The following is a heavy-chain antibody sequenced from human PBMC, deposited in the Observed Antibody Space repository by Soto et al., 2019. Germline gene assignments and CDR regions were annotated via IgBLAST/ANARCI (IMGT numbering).Heavy chain of an antibody. CDR1: GGTFSSSA. Sequence: QVQLVQSGAEMKEPGSSVKVSCKTSGGTFSSSAISWLRQAPGQGLEWMGGIIPLFRTPDYAQKFQGRVTIAADESTRTDYMELSILRYEDTAVYYCARDNDRLQLGGNYYYILDVWGQGTTITVSS. J-gene: IGHJ6*02. CDR3: ARDNDRLQLGGNYYYILDV. D-gene: IGHD4-4*01. V-gene: IGHV1-69*12. CDR2: IIPLFRTP.